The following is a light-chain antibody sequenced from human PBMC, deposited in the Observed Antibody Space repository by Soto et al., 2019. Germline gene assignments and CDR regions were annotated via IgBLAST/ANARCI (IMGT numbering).Light chain of an antibody. CDR1: SSDVGGYNY. Sequence: QSALTQPASVSGSPGQSITISCTGTSSDVGGYNYVSWYQQHPGKAPKLMIYEVSNRPLGVSNRFSGSKSDNTASLTISGIQAEDADHYYCSSPASTLGVFGGGTKLTVL. CDR2: EVS. J-gene: IGLJ3*02. V-gene: IGLV2-14*01. CDR3: SSPASTLGV.